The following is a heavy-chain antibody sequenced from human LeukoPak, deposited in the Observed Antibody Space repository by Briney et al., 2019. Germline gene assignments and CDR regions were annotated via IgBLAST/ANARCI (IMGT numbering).Heavy chain of an antibody. J-gene: IGHJ4*02. CDR2: ISYDGSNK. V-gene: IGHV3-30*18. CDR3: AKGGHYYGSGSYVPYPPHLDFDY. D-gene: IGHD3-10*01. CDR1: GFTFSSYG. Sequence: PGGSLRLSCAASGFTFSSYGMHWVRQVPGKGLEWVAVISYDGSNKYYADSVKGRFTISRDSSKNTLYLQMNSLRAEDTAVYYCAKGGHYYGSGSYVPYPPHLDFDYWGQGTLVTVSS.